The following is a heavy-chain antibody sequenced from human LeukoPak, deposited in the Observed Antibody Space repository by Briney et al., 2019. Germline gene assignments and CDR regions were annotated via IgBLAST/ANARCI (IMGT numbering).Heavy chain of an antibody. CDR3: ARPYSSAWKGVFEI. D-gene: IGHD6-19*01. Sequence: PSETLSLTCTVSAGSISNYYWSWIRQPPGKGLEWIGYIHYSGSTNYSPSLESRVTISVDTSKDQFSLKLSSVTAADTAVYYCARPYSSAWKGVFEIWGHGTMVTVSS. V-gene: IGHV4-59*08. J-gene: IGHJ3*02. CDR1: AGSISNYY. CDR2: IHYSGST.